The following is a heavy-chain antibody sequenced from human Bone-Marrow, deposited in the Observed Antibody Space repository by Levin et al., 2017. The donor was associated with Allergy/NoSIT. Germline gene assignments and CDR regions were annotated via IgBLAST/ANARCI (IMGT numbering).Heavy chain of an antibody. V-gene: IGHV4-31*03. Sequence: ASETLSLTCTVSGGSISSGGYYWSWIRQHPGKGLEWIGYIYYSGSTYYNPSLKSRVTISVDTSKNQFSLKLSSVTAADTAVYYCARKVWDGAFDYWGQGTLVTVSS. CDR2: IYYSGST. CDR3: ARKVWDGAFDY. CDR1: GGSISSGGYY. J-gene: IGHJ4*02. D-gene: IGHD3-16*01.